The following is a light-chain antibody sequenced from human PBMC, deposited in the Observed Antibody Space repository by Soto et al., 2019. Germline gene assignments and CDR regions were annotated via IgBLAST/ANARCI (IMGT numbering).Light chain of an antibody. Sequence: DIQMTQSPSTLSASVGARGTITCRASQSISSWLAWYQQKPGKAPKFLIYDASSLESGVPSRFSGDGSGTEFTLTISSLQRDDFGIYYCQQYSRLWSFGQGTKVDI. V-gene: IGKV1-5*01. CDR2: DAS. J-gene: IGKJ1*01. CDR1: QSISSW. CDR3: QQYSRLWS.